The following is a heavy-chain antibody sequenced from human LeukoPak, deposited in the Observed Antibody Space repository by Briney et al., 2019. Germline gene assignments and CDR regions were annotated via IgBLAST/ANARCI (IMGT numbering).Heavy chain of an antibody. D-gene: IGHD2-2*02. CDR1: GFTFSSYA. J-gene: IGHJ4*02. V-gene: IGHV3-23*01. CDR2: ISCSGGST. Sequence: PGGSLLLSSAASGFTFSSYAMSWVRQAPGKGLEWVSAISCSGGSTYYADSVKGRFTISRDNSKNTLYLQMNSLRAEDTAVYYCAKTVVPAAIREFDYWGQGTLVTVSS. CDR3: AKTVVPAAIREFDY.